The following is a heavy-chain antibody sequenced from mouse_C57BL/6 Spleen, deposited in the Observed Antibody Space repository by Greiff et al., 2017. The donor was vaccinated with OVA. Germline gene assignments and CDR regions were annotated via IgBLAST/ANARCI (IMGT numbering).Heavy chain of an antibody. J-gene: IGHJ2*01. V-gene: IGHV5-4*01. D-gene: IGHD1-1*01. CDR3: ARDYYCGSSGGYFDY. CDR1: GFTFSSYA. Sequence: EVQLVESGGGLVKPGGSLKLSCAASGFTFSSYAMSWVRQTPEKRLEWVATISDGGSYTYYPDNVKGRFTISRDNAKNNLYLQMSHLKSEDTAMYYCARDYYCGSSGGYFDYWGQGTTLTVSS. CDR2: ISDGGSYT.